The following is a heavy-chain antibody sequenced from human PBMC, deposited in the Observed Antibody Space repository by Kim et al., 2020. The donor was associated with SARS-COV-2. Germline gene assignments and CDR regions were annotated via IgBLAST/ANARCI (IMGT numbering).Heavy chain of an antibody. Sequence: SETLSLTCAVYGGSFSGYYWSWIRQPPGKGLEWIGEINHSGSTNYNPSLKSRVTISVDTSKNQFSLKLSSVTAADTAVYYCARGPRGSRAVPAAMVYWGQGTLVTVSS. V-gene: IGHV4-34*01. CDR2: INHSGST. D-gene: IGHD2-2*01. CDR3: ARGPRGSRAVPAAMVY. J-gene: IGHJ4*02. CDR1: GGSFSGYY.